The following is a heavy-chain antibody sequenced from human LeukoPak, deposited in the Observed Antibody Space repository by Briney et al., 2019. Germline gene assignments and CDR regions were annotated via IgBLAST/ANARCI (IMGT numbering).Heavy chain of an antibody. Sequence: PGGSLRLSCAASGFTFSNYAMTWVRQAPGKGLEWVANIKQDGSEKYYVDSVKGRFTISRDNAKNSLYLQMNSLRAEDTAVYYCARDPPQSSSWFSRYYYYGMDVWGQGTTVTVSS. CDR3: ARDPPQSSSWFSRYYYYGMDV. V-gene: IGHV3-7*01. CDR2: IKQDGSEK. D-gene: IGHD6-13*01. J-gene: IGHJ6*02. CDR1: GFTFSNYA.